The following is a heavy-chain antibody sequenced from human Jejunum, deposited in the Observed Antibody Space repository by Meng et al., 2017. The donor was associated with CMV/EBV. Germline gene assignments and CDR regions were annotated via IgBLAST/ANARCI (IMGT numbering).Heavy chain of an antibody. J-gene: IGHJ3*02. D-gene: IGHD1-26*01. CDR2: VYIGSSA. CDR3: ARFSIVGRTNAFDI. V-gene: IGHV3-53*01. Sequence: SGFSVSTDYMSWVRQAPGKGLEWVSSVYIGSSADYADSVKGRFTISRDNPKNTLILQMNNLKAEDTALYYCARFSIVGRTNAFDIWGHGTMVTVSS. CDR1: GFSVSTDY.